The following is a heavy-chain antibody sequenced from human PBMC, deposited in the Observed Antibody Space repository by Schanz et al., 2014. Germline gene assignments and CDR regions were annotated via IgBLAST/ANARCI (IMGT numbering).Heavy chain of an antibody. Sequence: EVQLVESGGGLVQPGGSLRLSCAASGFTFSSYWMHWVRQAPGKGLVWVANIRQEGSEKYYVDSVKGRFTVSRDDAKNSLYLQMNSLRVEDTAVYYCARSEMDRGVIWGYWGQGTLVTVSS. J-gene: IGHJ4*02. D-gene: IGHD3-10*01. CDR1: GFTFSSYW. CDR2: IRQEGSEK. V-gene: IGHV3-7*01. CDR3: ARSEMDRGVIWGY.